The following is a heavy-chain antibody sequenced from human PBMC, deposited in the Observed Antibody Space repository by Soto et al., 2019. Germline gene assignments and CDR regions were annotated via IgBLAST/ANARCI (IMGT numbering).Heavy chain of an antibody. D-gene: IGHD6-6*01. CDR1: GYTFITYG. Sequence: EASVKVSYKPSGYTFITYGISWVRQALGQGLEWMGWISAYNGNTNYAQKFQDRVTMTTDTSASTAYMELRSLRSDDTTVYYCARDLLAARPGWFDPWGQGTLVTVSS. CDR2: ISAYNGNT. CDR3: ARDLLAARPGWFDP. J-gene: IGHJ5*02. V-gene: IGHV1-18*01.